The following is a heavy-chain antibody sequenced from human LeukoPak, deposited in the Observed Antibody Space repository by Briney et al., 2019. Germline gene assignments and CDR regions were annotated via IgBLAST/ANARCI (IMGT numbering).Heavy chain of an antibody. Sequence: GGSLRLSCAASGFTFSSYAMSWVRQAPGKGLEWVSSISGSGGSTYYADSVKGRFTISRDNSKNTLYLQMNSLRAEDTAVYYCAKSAPVDYGPPYYYYMDVWGKGTTVTVSS. CDR2: ISGSGGST. J-gene: IGHJ6*03. V-gene: IGHV3-23*01. D-gene: IGHD4/OR15-4a*01. CDR3: AKSAPVDYGPPYYYYMDV. CDR1: GFTFSSYA.